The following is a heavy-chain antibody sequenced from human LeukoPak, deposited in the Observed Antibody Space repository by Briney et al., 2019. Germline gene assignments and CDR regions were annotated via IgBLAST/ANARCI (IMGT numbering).Heavy chain of an antibody. Sequence: LRLSCAASGFTFSSYAMSWVRQHPGKGLEWIGYIYYSGSTYYNPSLKSRVTISVDTSKNQFSLKLSSVTAADTAVYYCARWSRSYRMFDPWGQGTLVTVSS. CDR2: IYYSGST. J-gene: IGHJ5*02. CDR1: GFTFSSYA. D-gene: IGHD3-16*02. V-gene: IGHV4-31*02. CDR3: ARWSRSYRMFDP.